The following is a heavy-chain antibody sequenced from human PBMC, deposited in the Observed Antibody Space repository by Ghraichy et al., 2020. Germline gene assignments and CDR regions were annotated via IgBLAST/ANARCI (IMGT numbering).Heavy chain of an antibody. CDR3: AKDRFSGTYPYHFDY. Sequence: GGSLRLSCAASGFTFNNYAMSWVRQAPGKGLEWVSAVSGSGGYTYYADSVQGRFSISRDNSENTVFLQMNSLRAEDTAIYYCAKDRFSGTYPYHFDYWGQGTLVTVSS. CDR2: VSGSGGYT. J-gene: IGHJ4*02. V-gene: IGHV3-23*01. D-gene: IGHD1-26*01. CDR1: GFTFNNYA.